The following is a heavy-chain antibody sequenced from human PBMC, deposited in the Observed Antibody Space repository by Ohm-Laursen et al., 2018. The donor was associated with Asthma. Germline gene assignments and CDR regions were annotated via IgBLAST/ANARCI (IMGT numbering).Heavy chain of an antibody. Sequence: SSVKVSCKASGGTFSSYAISWVRQAPGQGLEWMGGIIPIFGTANYAQKFQGRVTITADESTSTAYMELSSLRSEDTAVYYCAREVRGPYYYDSSGYSDGMDVWGQGTTVTVSS. CDR1: GGTFSSYA. J-gene: IGHJ6*02. D-gene: IGHD3-22*01. CDR2: IIPIFGTA. CDR3: AREVRGPYYYDSSGYSDGMDV. V-gene: IGHV1-69*01.